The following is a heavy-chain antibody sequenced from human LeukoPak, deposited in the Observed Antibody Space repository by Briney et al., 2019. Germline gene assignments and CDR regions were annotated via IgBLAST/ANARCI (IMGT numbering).Heavy chain of an antibody. J-gene: IGHJ4*02. D-gene: IGHD5-12*01. V-gene: IGHV3-48*04. CDR1: GFTFSAYT. CDR2: ISSGSSSV. Sequence: GGSLRLSCSASGFTFSAYTMNWVRQAPGQGLEWVSYISSGSSSVYYADSVKGRFTISRDNAKNSLYLQMNSLRAEDTAVYYCARPADYNAGDYWGQGTLVTVSS. CDR3: ARPADYNAGDY.